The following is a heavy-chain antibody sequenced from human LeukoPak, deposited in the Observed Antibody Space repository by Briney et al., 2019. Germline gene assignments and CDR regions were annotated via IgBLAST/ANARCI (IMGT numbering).Heavy chain of an antibody. Sequence: SQTLSLTCAISGDSVSSNSAAWNWIRQSPSRGLEWLGRTYYRSKWYNDYAVSVKSRITINPDTSKNQFSLKLSSVTAADTAVYYCARHHRRSMIVVVITTNEEAFDIWGQGTMVTVSS. CDR1: GDSVSSNSAA. CDR3: ARHHRRSMIVVVITTNEEAFDI. V-gene: IGHV6-1*01. J-gene: IGHJ3*02. D-gene: IGHD3-22*01. CDR2: TYYRSKWYN.